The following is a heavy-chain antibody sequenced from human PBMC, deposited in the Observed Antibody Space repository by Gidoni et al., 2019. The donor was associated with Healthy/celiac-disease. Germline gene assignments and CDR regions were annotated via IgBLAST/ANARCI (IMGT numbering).Heavy chain of an antibody. CDR3: AAALVGVNYYYYGMDV. CDR1: GFTFTSSA. D-gene: IGHD1-26*01. V-gene: IGHV1-58*01. Sequence: QMQLVQSGPEVKKPGTSVKVSCKASGFTFTSSAVQWVRQARGQRLEWIGWIVVGSGNTNYAQKFQERVTITRDMSTSTAYMELSSLRSEDTAVYYCAAALVGVNYYYYGMDVWGQGTTVTVSS. J-gene: IGHJ6*02. CDR2: IVVGSGNT.